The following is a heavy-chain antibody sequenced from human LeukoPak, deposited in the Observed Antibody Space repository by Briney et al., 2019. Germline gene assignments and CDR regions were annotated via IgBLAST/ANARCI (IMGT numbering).Heavy chain of an antibody. J-gene: IGHJ6*02. V-gene: IGHV3-74*01. D-gene: IGHD3-9*01. Sequence: MDLVRQAPGKGLVWVSRINLDGSSTNYADSVNGRFTISRDNAKNTLYLQMDSLRGEDTALYYCTRDLMDYDVSTGLHHYYMDVWGQGTTVTVSS. CDR2: INLDGSST. CDR3: TRDLMDYDVSTGLHHYYMDV.